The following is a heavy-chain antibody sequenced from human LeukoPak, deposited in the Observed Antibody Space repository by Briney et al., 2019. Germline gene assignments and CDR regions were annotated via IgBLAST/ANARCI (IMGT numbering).Heavy chain of an antibody. J-gene: IGHJ4*02. CDR2: IKQDGSDK. Sequence: GGSLRLSCAASGFTFSSYWMTWVRQAPGKGLEWVANIKQDGSDKYYVDSVKGRFTISRDNAKNSLYLQMNSLGDEDTAVYYCARAEEQRWGYVDYWGQGTLVTVSS. D-gene: IGHD5-24*01. V-gene: IGHV3-7*04. CDR1: GFTFSSYW. CDR3: ARAEEQRWGYVDY.